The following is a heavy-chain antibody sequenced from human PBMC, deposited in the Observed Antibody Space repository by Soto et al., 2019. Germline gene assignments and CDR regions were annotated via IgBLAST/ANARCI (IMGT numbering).Heavy chain of an antibody. CDR3: ARAQGRTYYDLKTAERSYYGMDV. CDR2: INPSGGST. V-gene: IGHV1-46*01. D-gene: IGHD3-3*01. Sequence: QVQLVQSGAEVKKPGASVKVSCKASGYTFTSYYMHWVRQAPGQGLEWMGIINPSGGSTSYAQKFQGRVSMNRDTSTSTVYMELSSLRSEDTAVYYCARAQGRTYYDLKTAERSYYGMDVWGQGTTVTVSS. CDR1: GYTFTSYY. J-gene: IGHJ6*02.